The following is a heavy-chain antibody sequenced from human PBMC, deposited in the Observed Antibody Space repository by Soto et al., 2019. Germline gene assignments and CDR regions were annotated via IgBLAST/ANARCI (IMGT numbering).Heavy chain of an antibody. CDR1: GFTFSSYA. CDR2: ISSNGGST. Sequence: EVQLLESGGGLVQPGGSLRLSCAASGFTFSSYAMHWVRQAPGKGLEYVSAISSNGGSTYYANSVKGRFTISRDNSKNTLYLQMGSLRAEDMAVYYCARGVVVVAATYGMDVWGQGTTVTVSS. V-gene: IGHV3-64*01. CDR3: ARGVVVVAATYGMDV. D-gene: IGHD2-15*01. J-gene: IGHJ6*02.